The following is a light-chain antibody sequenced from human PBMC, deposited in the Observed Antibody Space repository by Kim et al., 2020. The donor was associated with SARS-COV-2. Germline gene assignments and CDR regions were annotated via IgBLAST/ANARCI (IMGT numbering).Light chain of an antibody. V-gene: IGKV1-27*01. Sequence: ASVGDRVTITCRASQDIASYVAWYQQTPGTVPRLLIAAASTVQSGVPSRFSGSGSGTEFTLTINGLQPEDFATYYCEKYKNAPRTFDQGTKVDIK. CDR3: EKYKNAPRT. CDR1: QDIASY. CDR2: AAS. J-gene: IGKJ1*01.